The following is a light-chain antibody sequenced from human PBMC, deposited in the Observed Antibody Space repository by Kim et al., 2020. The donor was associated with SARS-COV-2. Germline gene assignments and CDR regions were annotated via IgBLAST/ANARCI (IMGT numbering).Light chain of an antibody. CDR1: QSVPSNY. V-gene: IGKV3D-20*01. CDR3: QQYGASPRT. Sequence: SPGQRATLSCGAIQSVPSNYLAWYQQTPGLAPRLLIYHASIRATGIRARFSGSGSGTDFTLTISRLEPEDFALYYCQQYGASPRTFGQGTKVDIK. J-gene: IGKJ1*01. CDR2: HAS.